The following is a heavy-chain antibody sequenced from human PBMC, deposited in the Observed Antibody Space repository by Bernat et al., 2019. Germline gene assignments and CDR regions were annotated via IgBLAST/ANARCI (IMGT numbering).Heavy chain of an antibody. Sequence: EVQLLESGGGLVQSGGSLRLSCAASGFPFSHYAMSWVRQAPGKGLEWVSAVISGSGGRTYYAGSGKGRFTISRDNSKNTLYLQMNSLRAEDTAVYYCAKSNWGVVTDAFDIWGQGTMVTVSS. CDR1: GFPFSHYA. J-gene: IGHJ3*02. CDR3: AKSNWGVVTDAFDI. V-gene: IGHV3-23*01. D-gene: IGHD7-27*01. CDR2: ISGSGGRT.